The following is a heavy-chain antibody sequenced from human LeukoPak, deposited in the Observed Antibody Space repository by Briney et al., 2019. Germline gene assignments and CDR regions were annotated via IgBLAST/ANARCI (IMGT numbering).Heavy chain of an antibody. CDR3: ASHDYSLDAFDI. V-gene: IGHV4-59*01. CDR1: GGTISGYY. D-gene: IGHD4-11*01. J-gene: IGHJ3*02. Sequence: SETLSLTCSVSGGTISGYYWSWIRQPPGKGLEWIGYIYYGGSTNYNPSLKSRVTIAVDTSKNQFTLKLSSVTAADTAVYYCASHDYSLDAFDIWGQGTMVTVSS. CDR2: IYYGGST.